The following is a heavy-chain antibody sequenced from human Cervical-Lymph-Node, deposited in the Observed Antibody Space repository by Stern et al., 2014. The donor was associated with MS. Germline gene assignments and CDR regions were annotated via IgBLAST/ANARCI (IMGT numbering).Heavy chain of an antibody. D-gene: IGHD2-2*01. CDR2: VAFDGIDK. CDR3: ASQYQVLYFDS. Sequence: LLVESGGGVVQPGRPLRLSCASSGFRFRNFDIHCVRQAPGKGLEWVAVVAFDGIDKHYADSVKGRCDVARDVSGNTRYLQMNDLGGEDAAVYYCASQYQVLYFDSWGQGTLVTVSS. J-gene: IGHJ4*02. CDR1: GFRFRNFD. V-gene: IGHV3-30*09.